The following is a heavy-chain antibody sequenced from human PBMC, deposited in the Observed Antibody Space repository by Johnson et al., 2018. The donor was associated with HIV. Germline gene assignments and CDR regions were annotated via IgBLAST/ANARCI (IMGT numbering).Heavy chain of an antibody. CDR3: ARERGISGGFDI. J-gene: IGHJ3*02. V-gene: IGHV3-30*02. CDR1: GLTFSSYG. CDR2: IRYDGSNK. D-gene: IGHD2-15*01. Sequence: QMLLVESGGGVVQPGGSLRLSCAASGLTFSSYGMHWVRQAPGKGLEWEAFIRYDGSNKNYADSVKGRFTISRDNSKNTLYLQMNSLRAEDTAVYYCARERGISGGFDIWGQGTLVTVSS.